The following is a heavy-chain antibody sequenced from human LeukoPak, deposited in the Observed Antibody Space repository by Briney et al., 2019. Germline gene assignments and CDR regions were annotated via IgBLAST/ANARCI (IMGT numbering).Heavy chain of an antibody. CDR1: GGSISSGGYY. CDR2: IYHSGST. V-gene: IGHV4-30-2*01. J-gene: IGHJ3*02. CDR3: AGAAAGRDAFDI. D-gene: IGHD6-25*01. Sequence: PSETLSLTCTVSGGSISSGGYYWSWIRQPPGKGLEWIGYIYHSGSTYYNPSLKSRVTISVDRSKNQFSQKLSSVTAADTAVYYCAGAAAGRDAFDIWGQGTMVTVSS.